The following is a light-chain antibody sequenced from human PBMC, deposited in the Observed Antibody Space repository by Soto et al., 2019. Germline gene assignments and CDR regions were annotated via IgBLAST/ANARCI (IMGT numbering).Light chain of an antibody. Sequence: EVVMTQSPATLSVSPGEGVTLSCRANQGIGDTLAWYQHKPGQTPRLLIYSASRGATGFPARFSGSGSGTDFTLTISSLQSEDFAVYYCQQYNNWPWTFGQGTKVDIK. CDR1: QGIGDT. CDR2: SAS. V-gene: IGKV3-15*01. J-gene: IGKJ1*01. CDR3: QQYNNWPWT.